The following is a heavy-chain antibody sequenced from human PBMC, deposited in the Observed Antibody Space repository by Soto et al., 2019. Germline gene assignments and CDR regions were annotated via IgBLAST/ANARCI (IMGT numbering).Heavy chain of an antibody. D-gene: IGHD6-13*01. Sequence: EVQLVESGGGLVQPGRSLRLSCAASGFTFDDYAMHWVRQPPGKGLEWVSGISWNSGSIGYADSVKGRFTISRDNAKNSLYLQMNSLRAEDTALYYCAKAYGRKYSSSWYGAGAFDIWGQGTMVTVSS. V-gene: IGHV3-9*01. CDR3: AKAYGRKYSSSWYGAGAFDI. CDR1: GFTFDDYA. J-gene: IGHJ3*02. CDR2: ISWNSGSI.